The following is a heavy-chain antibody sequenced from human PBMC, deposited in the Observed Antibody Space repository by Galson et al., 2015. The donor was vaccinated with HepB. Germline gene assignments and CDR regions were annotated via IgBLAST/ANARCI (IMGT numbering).Heavy chain of an antibody. CDR3: TRGVSCGTGCYFFDY. J-gene: IGHJ4*02. CDR2: ISGGGGTI. CDR1: GFTFSSHA. V-gene: IGHV3-23*01. Sequence: SLRLSCAASGFTFSSHAMRWVRQAPGKGLEWVSAISGGGGTIYYADSVRGRFTISRDNSKNTLYLQMNTLGVEDTAMYYCTRGVSCGTGCYFFDYWGQGTLVTVSS. D-gene: IGHD2-21*02.